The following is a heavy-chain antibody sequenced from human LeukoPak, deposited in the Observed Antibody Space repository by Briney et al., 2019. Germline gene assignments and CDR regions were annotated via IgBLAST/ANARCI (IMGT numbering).Heavy chain of an antibody. CDR1: GGTFSSYA. V-gene: IGHV1-69*13. CDR3: ARGRCSSTSCYSDY. D-gene: IGHD2-2*01. J-gene: IGHJ4*02. CDR2: IIPMFGTA. Sequence: ASVKVSWKASGGTFSSYAISWVRQAPGQGLEWMGGIIPMFGTAKYAQKFQGRVTITADESTSTAYMELSSLRSEDTAVYYCARGRCSSTSCYSDYWGQGTLVTVSS.